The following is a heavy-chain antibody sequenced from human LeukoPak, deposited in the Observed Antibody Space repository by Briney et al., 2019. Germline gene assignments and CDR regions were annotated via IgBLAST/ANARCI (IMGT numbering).Heavy chain of an antibody. CDR3: AKGDYYDSSGYYSGSDY. Sequence: GGSLRLSCAASGFTFSSYEMNWVRQAPGKGLEWVSYISSSGSPIYYADSVKGRFTISTDKAKNSVYLQMNSLRAEDTAVYYCAKGDYYDSSGYYSGSDYWGQGTLVTVSS. CDR1: GFTFSSYE. V-gene: IGHV3-48*03. D-gene: IGHD3-22*01. J-gene: IGHJ4*02. CDR2: ISSSGSPI.